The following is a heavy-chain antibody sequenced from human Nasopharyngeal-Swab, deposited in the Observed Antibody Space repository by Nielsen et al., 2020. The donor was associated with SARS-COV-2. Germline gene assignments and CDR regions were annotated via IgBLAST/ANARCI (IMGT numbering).Heavy chain of an antibody. Sequence: SDTLSPTVSVPGGSISGYFLSWIRQPAGGGLEWIERVDTSGSTNYNPSLKSRVTISIDMSKNQFSLELRSVTDADTAFYYCARSGTTKYGLDVWGQGTTVIVSS. D-gene: IGHD1-1*01. J-gene: IGHJ6*01. CDR2: VDTSGST. CDR3: ARSGTTKYGLDV. V-gene: IGHV4-4*07. CDR1: GGSISGYF.